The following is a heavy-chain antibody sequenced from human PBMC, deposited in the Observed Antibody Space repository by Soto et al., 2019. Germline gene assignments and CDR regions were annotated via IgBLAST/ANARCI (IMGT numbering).Heavy chain of an antibody. Sequence: ASVKVSCKASGYTFTRYDINWVRQATGQGLEWMGWMNPNSGNTGYAQKFQGRVTMTRNTSISTAYMELSSLRSEDTAVYYCARGTKGVDYGDSTNWFDPWGQGTLVTVS. CDR3: ARGTKGVDYGDSTNWFDP. CDR2: MNPNSGNT. CDR1: GYTFTRYD. D-gene: IGHD4-17*01. V-gene: IGHV1-8*01. J-gene: IGHJ5*02.